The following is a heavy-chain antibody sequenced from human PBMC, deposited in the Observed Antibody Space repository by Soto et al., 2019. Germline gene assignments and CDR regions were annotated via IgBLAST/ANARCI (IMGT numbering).Heavy chain of an antibody. CDR1: GFAFSDYG. J-gene: IGHJ4*02. D-gene: IGHD1-1*01. CDR3: AVWNGRSTPAFFSGPFDF. CDR2: ISYDGTNK. Sequence: QVQLVESGGGVVQPGRSLRLSCAASGFAFSDYGMHWVRQAPGKGLEWVAVISYDGTNKYYAVSVKGRFTISRDNTKNTVFLHMHSLRPDHTSLYYCAVWNGRSTPAFFSGPFDFWGQGTLVSVSS. V-gene: IGHV3-30*03.